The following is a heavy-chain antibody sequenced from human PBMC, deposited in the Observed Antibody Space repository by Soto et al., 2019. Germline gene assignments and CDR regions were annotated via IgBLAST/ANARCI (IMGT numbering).Heavy chain of an antibody. D-gene: IGHD2-2*01. CDR2: ISSSSRIT. V-gene: IGHV3-48*02. J-gene: IGHJ6*02. CDR3: ARDQDIVVAPGAYGMDV. Sequence: GGSLRLSCAASGFIFRSYSLNWVRQVPGKGLEWLSYISSSSRITYYADSVKGRFTVTRDNAKNSLYLQMNSLRDEDTAVYYCARDQDIVVAPGAYGMDVWGQGTTVTVSS. CDR1: GFIFRSYS.